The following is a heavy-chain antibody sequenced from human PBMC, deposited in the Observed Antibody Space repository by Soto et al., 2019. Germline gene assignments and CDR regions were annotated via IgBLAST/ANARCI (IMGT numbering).Heavy chain of an antibody. CDR1: GFTFSSYA. CDR3: ARWVPTASMVRGAIDY. J-gene: IGHJ4*02. V-gene: IGHV3-30-3*01. CDR2: ISYDGSNK. Sequence: GGSLRLSCAASGFTFSSYAMHWVRQAPGKGLEWVAVISYDGSNKYYADSVKGRFTISRDNSKNTLYLQMNSLRAEDTAVYYCARWVPTASMVRGAIDYWGQGTLVTVSS. D-gene: IGHD3-10*01.